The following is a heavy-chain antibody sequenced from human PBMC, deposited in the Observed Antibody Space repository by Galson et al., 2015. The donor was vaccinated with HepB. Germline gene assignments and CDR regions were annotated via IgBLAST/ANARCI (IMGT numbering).Heavy chain of an antibody. CDR2: INAGNGNT. CDR3: ARGTWIQLWLLLSY. CDR1: GYTFTSYA. J-gene: IGHJ4*02. V-gene: IGHV1-3*01. D-gene: IGHD5-18*01. Sequence: SVKVSCKASGYTFTSYAMHWVRQAPGQRLEWMGWINAGNGNTKYSQKFQGRVTITRDTSASTAYMELSSLRSEDTAVYYCARGTWIQLWLLLSYWGQGTLVTVSS.